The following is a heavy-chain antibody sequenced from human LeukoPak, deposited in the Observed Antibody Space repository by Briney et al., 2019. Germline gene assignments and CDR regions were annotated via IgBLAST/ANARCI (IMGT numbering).Heavy chain of an antibody. Sequence: GASVKVSCKASGYTFTSYDINWVRQATGQGLEWMGWMNPNSGNTGYAQKFQGRVTMTRSTSISTAYMELRSLRSDDTAVYYCARDLRYSSGWSASGMDVWGKGTTVTISS. D-gene: IGHD6-19*01. CDR2: MNPNSGNT. J-gene: IGHJ6*03. V-gene: IGHV1-8*01. CDR3: ARDLRYSSGWSASGMDV. CDR1: GYTFTSYD.